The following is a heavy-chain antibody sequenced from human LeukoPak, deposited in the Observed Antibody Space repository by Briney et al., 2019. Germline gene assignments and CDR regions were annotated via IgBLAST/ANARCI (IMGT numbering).Heavy chain of an antibody. CDR1: GGSISSSNW. D-gene: IGHD4-17*01. CDR2: IYYSGST. CDR3: ARGVDDYGDSGYFDY. V-gene: IGHV4-4*02. Sequence: SETLSLTSAVSGGSISSSNWWSWVRQPPGKGLEWIGYIYYSGSTNYNPSLKSRVTISVDTSKNQFSLKLSSVTAADTAVYYCARGVDDYGDSGYFDYWGQGTLVTVSS. J-gene: IGHJ4*02.